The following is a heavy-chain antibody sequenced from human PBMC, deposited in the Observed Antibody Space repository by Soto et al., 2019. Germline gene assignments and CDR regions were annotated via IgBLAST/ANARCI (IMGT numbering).Heavy chain of an antibody. CDR1: GGSFSGYY. D-gene: IGHD2-8*01. V-gene: IGHV4-34*01. CDR3: ARQEVPQWFTKGYYGMDV. J-gene: IGHJ6*02. Sequence: LSLTCAVYGGSFSGYYWTWIRQPPGKGLEWIGEINHRGNTNYNPSLKSRVTISVDTSKNQFSLKLTSVTAADTAVYYCARQEVPQWFTKGYYGMDVWDQGTTVTVSS. CDR2: INHRGNT.